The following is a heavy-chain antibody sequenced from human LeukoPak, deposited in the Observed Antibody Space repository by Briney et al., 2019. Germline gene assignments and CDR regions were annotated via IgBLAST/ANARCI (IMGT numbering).Heavy chain of an antibody. D-gene: IGHD2-8*01. J-gene: IGHJ6*02. CDR1: GFTFSSYA. CDR2: ISYDGSNK. Sequence: PGRSLRLSCAASGFTFSSYAMHWVRQAPGKGLEWVAVISYDGSNKYYADSVKGRFTISRDNSKNTLYLQMNSLRAEDTAVYYCARGPMAPRGGMDVWGQGTTVTVSS. V-gene: IGHV3-30-3*01. CDR3: ARGPMAPRGGMDV.